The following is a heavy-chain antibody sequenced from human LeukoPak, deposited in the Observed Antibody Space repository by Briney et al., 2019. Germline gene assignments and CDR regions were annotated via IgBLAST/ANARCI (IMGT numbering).Heavy chain of an antibody. CDR1: GDSVNSGAYY. CDR2: IYPLETT. D-gene: IGHD6-19*01. Sequence: SETLSLTCTVSGDSVNSGAYYWSWLRQPAGKEPEWIGRIYPLETTNYNPSHKSRVAISVDTSKNQFSLKLSSVTAADTAVYYCAREIVAGLGVSFDIWGQGTMVTVSS. V-gene: IGHV4-61*02. J-gene: IGHJ3*02. CDR3: AREIVAGLGVSFDI.